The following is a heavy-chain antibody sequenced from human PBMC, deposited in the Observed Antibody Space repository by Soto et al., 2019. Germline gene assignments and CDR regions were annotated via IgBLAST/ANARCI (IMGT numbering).Heavy chain of an antibody. CDR3: GRDPNFSLTFHYYGMDV. CDR2: INPNTGSA. D-gene: IGHD3-3*02. J-gene: IGHJ6*02. Sequence: QVQLVQSGAELKEPGASVKVSCRASGYTFISYYIHWVRQAPGQGLEWMAIINPNTGSASYAQTFQGRVAVTRDTSTSTVYLEMSSLGSEDTAVYYCGRDPNFSLTFHYYGMDVWGQGTSVTVS. CDR1: GYTFISYY. V-gene: IGHV1-46*01.